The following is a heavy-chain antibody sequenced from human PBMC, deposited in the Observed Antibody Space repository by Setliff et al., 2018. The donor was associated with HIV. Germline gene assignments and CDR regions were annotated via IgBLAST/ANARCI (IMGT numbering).Heavy chain of an antibody. CDR3: ASRVYYYDSNNFLREEGFDP. V-gene: IGHV4-39*01. CDR2: IHYNEKT. Sequence: SETLSLTCTVSGGSASNSRYYWAWIRQPPGKGLEYIGSIHYNEKTYYNPSLKSRVTISIDTSKNQFSLNLTSVTATDTAVYYCASRVYYYDSNNFLREEGFDPWGQGTPVTVSS. D-gene: IGHD3-22*01. CDR1: GGSASNSRYY. J-gene: IGHJ5*02.